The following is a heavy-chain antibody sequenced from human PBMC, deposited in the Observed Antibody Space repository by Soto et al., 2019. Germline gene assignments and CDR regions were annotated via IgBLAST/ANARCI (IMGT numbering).Heavy chain of an antibody. CDR3: TIVRVADSALDH. D-gene: IGHD3-10*02. V-gene: IGHV3-11*04. Sequence: GGSLRLSCGASGFTFSNYYMSWIRQAPGKGLEWVSYISSTGRTIFYADSVKGRFTISRDNSKNTLFLHMSNLRAEDTAMYYCTIVRVADSALDHWGQGTLVTVSS. CDR2: ISSTGRTI. CDR1: GFTFSNYY. J-gene: IGHJ4*02.